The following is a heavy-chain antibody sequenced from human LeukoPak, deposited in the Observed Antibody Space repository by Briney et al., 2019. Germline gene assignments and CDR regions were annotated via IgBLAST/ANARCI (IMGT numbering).Heavy chain of an antibody. CDR2: INHSGST. D-gene: IGHD3-22*01. J-gene: IGHJ4*02. CDR3: ARRGSGYYYYFDY. CDR1: GGSFSGYY. Sequence: PSETLSLTCAVYGGSFSGYYWSWIRQPPGKGLEWIGEINHSGSTNYNPSLKSRVTISVDTSKNQFSLKLSSVTAADTALYYCARRGSGYYYYFDYWGQGTLVTVSS. V-gene: IGHV4-34*01.